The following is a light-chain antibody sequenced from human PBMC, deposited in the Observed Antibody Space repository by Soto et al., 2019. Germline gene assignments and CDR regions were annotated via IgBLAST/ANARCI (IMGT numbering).Light chain of an antibody. Sequence: QSALTQPASVSGSPGQSITISCTGTSSDVGGYNYVSWYQQHPGKAPKLMIYDVSNRPSGVSNRFSGSKSGNTASLTISGLQAEDEADYYCCSYTSSSPLVFGGGTKLTVL. CDR2: DVS. CDR3: CSYTSSSPLV. J-gene: IGLJ2*01. CDR1: SSDVGGYNY. V-gene: IGLV2-14*01.